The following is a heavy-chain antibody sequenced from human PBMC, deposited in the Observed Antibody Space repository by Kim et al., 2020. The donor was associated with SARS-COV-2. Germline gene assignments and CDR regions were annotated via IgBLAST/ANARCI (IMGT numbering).Heavy chain of an antibody. D-gene: IGHD3-10*01. Sequence: SQTLSLTCAISGDSVSSDSAAWNWIRQSPSRGLEWLGRTYYRSQWYNDYAVSVKSRITINPDRSKNQFSLHLNSVTPEDTAVYYCARVEYYGLAFDSWGQGTLVNVSS. CDR2: TYYRSQWYN. CDR1: GDSVSSDSAA. J-gene: IGHJ4*02. CDR3: ARVEYYGLAFDS. V-gene: IGHV6-1*01.